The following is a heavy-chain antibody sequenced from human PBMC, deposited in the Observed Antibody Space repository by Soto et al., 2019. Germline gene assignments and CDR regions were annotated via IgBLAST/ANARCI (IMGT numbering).Heavy chain of an antibody. J-gene: IGHJ6*02. V-gene: IGHV1-69*13. Sequence: ASVKVSCKASGGTFSSYAISWVRQAPGRGLEWMGGIIPIFGTANYAQKFQGRVTITADESTSTAYMELSSLRSEDTAVYYCARDTKAHNYYYYGMDVWGQGTTVTVSS. D-gene: IGHD2-2*01. CDR2: IIPIFGTA. CDR3: ARDTKAHNYYYYGMDV. CDR1: GGTFSSYA.